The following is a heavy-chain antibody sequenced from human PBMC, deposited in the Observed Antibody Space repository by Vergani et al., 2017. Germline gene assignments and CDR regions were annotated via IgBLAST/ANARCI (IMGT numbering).Heavy chain of an antibody. Sequence: EVQLVDSGEGLVQPGGSLRLSCAASGFTFSSYAMHWVRQAPGKGLEYVSAISSNGGSTYYADSVKGRFTISRDNSKNTLYLQMNSLRAEDTAVYYCARGSVRMVIMGGYWGQGTLVTVSS. J-gene: IGHJ4*02. V-gene: IGHV3-64*02. D-gene: IGHD1-26*01. CDR1: GFTFSSYA. CDR3: ARGSVRMVIMGGY. CDR2: ISSNGGST.